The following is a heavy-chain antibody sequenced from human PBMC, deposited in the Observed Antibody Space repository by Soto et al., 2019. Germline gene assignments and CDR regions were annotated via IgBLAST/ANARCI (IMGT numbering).Heavy chain of an antibody. V-gene: IGHV6-1*01. CDR1: GDSVSSNSAA. Sequence: PSQTLSLTCAISGDSVSSNSAAWNWIRQSPSRGLEWLGRTYYRSKWYNDYAVSVKSRITINPDTSKNKFSLQLNSVTPEDTAVYYCAREPDSSGWIPGFDYWGQGTLVTVSS. CDR3: AREPDSSGWIPGFDY. CDR2: TYYRSKWYN. D-gene: IGHD6-19*01. J-gene: IGHJ4*02.